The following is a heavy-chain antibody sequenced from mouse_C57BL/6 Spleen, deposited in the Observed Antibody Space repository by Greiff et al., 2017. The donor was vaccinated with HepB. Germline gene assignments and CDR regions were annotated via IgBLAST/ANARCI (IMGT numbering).Heavy chain of an antibody. CDR3: ARQFDFHGSSYDWDCDV. CDR1: GYTFTSYW. Sequence: QVQLQQPGAELVRPGSSVKLSCKASGYTFTSYWMHWVKQRPIQGLEWIGNIDPSDSETHYNQKFKDKATLTVDKSSSTAYMQLRSLTSEDSAVYSVARQFDFHGSSYDWDCDVWGTETTVTVSS. V-gene: IGHV1-52*01. CDR2: IDPSDSET. D-gene: IGHD1-1*01. J-gene: IGHJ1*03.